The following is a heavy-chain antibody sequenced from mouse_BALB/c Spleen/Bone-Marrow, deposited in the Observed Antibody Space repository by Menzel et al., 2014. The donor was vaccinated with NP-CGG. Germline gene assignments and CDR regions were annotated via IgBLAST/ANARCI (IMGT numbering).Heavy chain of an antibody. V-gene: IGHV2-2*02. D-gene: IGHD2-4*01. J-gene: IGHJ3*01. CDR2: IWSGGST. Sequence: VQLQQSGPGLVQPSQSLSITCTVSGFSLTSYDVHWVRPSPGKGLEWLGVIWSGGSTDYNAAFISRLSISKDNSKSQVFFKMNSLQANDTAIYYCARGLYYDYEFAYWGQGTLVTVSA. CDR1: GFSLTSYD. CDR3: ARGLYYDYEFAY.